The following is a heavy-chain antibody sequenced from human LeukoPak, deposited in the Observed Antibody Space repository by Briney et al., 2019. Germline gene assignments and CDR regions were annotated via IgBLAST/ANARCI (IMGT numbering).Heavy chain of an antibody. CDR2: IYYSGST. Sequence: PSETLSLTCTVSGGSISSGGYYWSWIRQHPGKGLEWIGYIYYSGSTYYNPSLKSRGTISVDTSKNQFSLKLSSVTASDTAVYYCARLGRGYCSSTSCYNWTNDNWGQGTLVTVSS. CDR1: GGSISSGGYY. J-gene: IGHJ4*02. D-gene: IGHD2-2*02. V-gene: IGHV4-31*03. CDR3: ARLGRGYCSSTSCYNWTNDN.